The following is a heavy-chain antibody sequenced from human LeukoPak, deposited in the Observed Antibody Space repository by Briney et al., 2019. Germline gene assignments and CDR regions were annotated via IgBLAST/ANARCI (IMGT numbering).Heavy chain of an antibody. CDR2: ISSSSSYI. D-gene: IGHD3-22*01. J-gene: IGHJ4*02. CDR3: ARDGRRYYYDSSGYYDY. Sequence: GGSLRLSCAASGFTFSSYSMNWVRQAPGKGLEWVSSISSSSSYIYYADSVKGRFTISRDNAKNSLYLQMNSLRAEDTAVYYCARDGRRYYYDSSGYYDYWGQGTLVTASS. V-gene: IGHV3-21*01. CDR1: GFTFSSYS.